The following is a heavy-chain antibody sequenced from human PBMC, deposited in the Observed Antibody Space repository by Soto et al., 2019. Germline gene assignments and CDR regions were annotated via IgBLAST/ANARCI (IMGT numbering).Heavy chain of an antibody. CDR1: GASVKTGGYY. CDR3: ARDSTMVRGVIMIGFDY. J-gene: IGHJ4*02. D-gene: IGHD3-10*01. Sequence: SETLSLTCTVSGASVKTGGYYWTWIRQFPGKGLEWMGYIFYSSTTYYNPSLESRVTMSVDTSKNQFSLKLSSVTAADTAVYYCARDSTMVRGVIMIGFDYWGQGTLVTVSS. CDR2: IFYSSTT. V-gene: IGHV4-31*03.